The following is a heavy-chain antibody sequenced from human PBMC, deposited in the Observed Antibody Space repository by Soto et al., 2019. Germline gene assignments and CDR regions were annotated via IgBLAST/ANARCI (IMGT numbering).Heavy chain of an antibody. D-gene: IGHD3-9*01. CDR1: GGSMSSGGYY. CDR3: ASSTRYFDWYYFDY. V-gene: IGHV4-31*03. CDR2: IYYSGST. J-gene: IGHJ4*02. Sequence: QVQLQESGPGLVKASQTLSLTCTVSGGSMSSGGYYWSWIRQHPGKGLEWIGYIYYSGSTYYNPSLKSRVTISVDTSENQYSLKLSSVTAADTAVYYCASSTRYFDWYYFDYWGQGTPVTVSS.